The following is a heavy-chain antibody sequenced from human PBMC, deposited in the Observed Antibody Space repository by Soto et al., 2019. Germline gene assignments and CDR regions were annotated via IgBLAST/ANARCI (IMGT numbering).Heavy chain of an antibody. CDR1: GGSISSSNL. D-gene: IGHD3-22*01. CDR2: IYHSVST. CDR3: ARDNYYYDTKDQAYRAFDI. Sequence: SETLSLTCAVSGGSISSSNLWSWVRQPPGKGLEWIGEIYHSVSTNYNPSLKSRVTISVDKSKNQFSLKLSSVTAADTAVYYCARDNYYYDTKDQAYRAFDICGPGTMVTVSS. V-gene: IGHV4-4*02. J-gene: IGHJ3*02.